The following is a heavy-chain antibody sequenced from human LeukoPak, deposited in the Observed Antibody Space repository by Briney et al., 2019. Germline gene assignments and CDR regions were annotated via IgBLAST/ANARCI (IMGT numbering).Heavy chain of an antibody. CDR2: IKQDGSEK. J-gene: IGHJ4*02. CDR1: GFTFSSYW. CDR3: ARDQLTVVPAAIGCHNDY. Sequence: PGGSLRLSCAASGFTFSSYWMNWVRQAPGKGLEWVANIKQDGSEKYYVDSVKGRFTISRDNAKNSLYLQMNSLRAEDTAVYYCARDQLTVVPAAIGCHNDYWGQGTLVTVSS. D-gene: IGHD2-2*01. V-gene: IGHV3-7*01.